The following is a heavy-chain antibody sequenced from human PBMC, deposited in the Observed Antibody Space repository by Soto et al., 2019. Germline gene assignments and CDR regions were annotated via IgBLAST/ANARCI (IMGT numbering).Heavy chain of an antibody. Sequence: GGSLRLSCAASGFTFSNAWMNWVRQAPGKGLEWVGRIKSKTDGGTTDYAETVKGRFTISRDDSKNTLYLQMNSLKTEDTAVYYCTTDYGYGDYLTIDYWGQGTLVTVSS. V-gene: IGHV3-15*07. CDR2: IKSKTDGGTT. CDR1: GFTFSNAW. CDR3: TTDYGYGDYLTIDY. J-gene: IGHJ4*02. D-gene: IGHD4-17*01.